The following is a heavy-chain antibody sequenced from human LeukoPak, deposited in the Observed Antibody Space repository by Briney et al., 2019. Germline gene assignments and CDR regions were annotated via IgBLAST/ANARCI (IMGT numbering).Heavy chain of an antibody. J-gene: IGHJ4*02. D-gene: IGHD6-19*01. CDR2: IYHSGST. CDR1: GGSISSGGYY. CDR3: ASGRIAVAGPLYFDY. Sequence: SETLSLTCTVSGGSISSGGYYWSWIRQPPGKGLEWIGYIYHSGSTYYNPSLKSRVTISVDRSKNQFSLKLSSVTAADTAVYYWASGRIAVAGPLYFDYWGQGTLVTVSS. V-gene: IGHV4-30-2*01.